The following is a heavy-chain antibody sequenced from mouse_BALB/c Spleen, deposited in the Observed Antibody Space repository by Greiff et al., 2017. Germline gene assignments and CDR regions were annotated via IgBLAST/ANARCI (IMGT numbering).Heavy chain of an antibody. J-gene: IGHJ4*01. Sequence: EVMLVESGAELVKPGASVKLSCTASGFNIKDTYMHWVKQRPEQGLEWIGRIDPANGNTKYDPKFQGKATITADTSSNTAYLQLSSLTSEDTAVYYCAREGDYNLYYAMDYGGQGTSVTVSS. CDR1: GFNIKDTY. V-gene: IGHV14-3*02. CDR3: AREGDYNLYYAMDY. D-gene: IGHD2-4*01. CDR2: IDPANGNT.